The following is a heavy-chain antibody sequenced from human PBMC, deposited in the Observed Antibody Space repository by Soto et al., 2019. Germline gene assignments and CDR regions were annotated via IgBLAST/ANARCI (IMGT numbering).Heavy chain of an antibody. J-gene: IGHJ5*02. CDR1: GYTFTSYY. CDR2: INPSGGST. D-gene: IGHD3-10*01. Sequence: ASVKVSCKASGYTFTSYYMNWVRQAPGQGLEWMGIINPSGGSTSYAQRLQGRVTLTTDTSTSTAYMELRSLRSDDSAVYYCARVAASGSYSDNWFDPWGQGTLVTVSS. CDR3: ARVAASGSYSDNWFDP. V-gene: IGHV1-46*01.